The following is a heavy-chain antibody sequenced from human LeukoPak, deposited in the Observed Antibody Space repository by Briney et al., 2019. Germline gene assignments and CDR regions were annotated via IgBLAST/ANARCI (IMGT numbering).Heavy chain of an antibody. CDR2: IYYSGST. Sequence: SATLSLTRTVSGGSISSYYWSWIRQPPGKGLEWIGYIYYSGSTNDNPSLKSRATISIDTSQNQFSLKLSSVTAADTAVYYCARYNGYGFDFWGQGTLVTVSS. CDR1: GGSISSYY. V-gene: IGHV4-59*08. D-gene: IGHD5-18*01. CDR3: ARYNGYGFDF. J-gene: IGHJ4*02.